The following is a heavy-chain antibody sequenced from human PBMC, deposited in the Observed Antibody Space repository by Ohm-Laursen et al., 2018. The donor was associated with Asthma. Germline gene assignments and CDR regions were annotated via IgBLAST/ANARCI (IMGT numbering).Heavy chain of an antibody. CDR2: IHGSGNT. D-gene: IGHD2/OR15-2a*01. Sequence: TLSLTCNVSGGSINNFYWHWIRQPPGKGLEWIGYIHGSGNTQYNPSLKSRVTISLDTSKRQFSLSLNSASAADTAVYYCARGVVSRTTPNWFDPWGQGTLVTVSS. V-gene: IGHV4-59*01. CDR3: ARGVVSRTTPNWFDP. J-gene: IGHJ5*02. CDR1: GGSINNFY.